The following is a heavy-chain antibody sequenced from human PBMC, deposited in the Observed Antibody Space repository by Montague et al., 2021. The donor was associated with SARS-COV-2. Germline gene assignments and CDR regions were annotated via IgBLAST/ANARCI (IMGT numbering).Heavy chain of an antibody. CDR2: IYSGGST. CDR3: ARDLTYGSGRSYYYGMDV. J-gene: IGHJ6*02. V-gene: IGHV3-53*04. Sequence: SLRLSCAASGFTVSSNYMSWVRQAPGKGLERVSVIYSGGSTYYADSVKGRFTISRHNSKNTLYLQMNSLRAEDTAVYYCARDLTYGSGRSYYYGMDVWGQGTTVTVSS. D-gene: IGHD3-10*01. CDR1: GFTVSSNY.